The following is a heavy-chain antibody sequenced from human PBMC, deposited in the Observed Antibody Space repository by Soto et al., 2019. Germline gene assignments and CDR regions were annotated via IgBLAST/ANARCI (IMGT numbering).Heavy chain of an antibody. CDR1: GYSFTSHY. CDR2: IYPGFLNV. Sequence: ASVKVSCKAIGYSFTSHYMHLVRQAPVQGLELIITIYPGFLNVSYSQKFEGRVTITKYTSTITFYMELNSLTSECTAVYSCATTLRGLLPIPGYWGQRTLVTVSS. V-gene: IGHV1-46*01. D-gene: IGHD2-21*01. J-gene: IGHJ4*02. CDR3: ATTLRGLLPIPGY.